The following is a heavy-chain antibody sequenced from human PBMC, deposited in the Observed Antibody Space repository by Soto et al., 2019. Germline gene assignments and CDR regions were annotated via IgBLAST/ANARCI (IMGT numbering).Heavy chain of an antibody. Sequence: QVQLVQSGAEVKKPGASVKVSCKASGYTFTSYDINWVRQATGQGLEWMGWMNPNSGNTGYAQKFQGRVTMTRNTSIRTAYMELRSLISEDTAVYYCARVRYSSGYYSWFDPWGQGTLVTVS. CDR3: ARVRYSSGYYSWFDP. CDR2: MNPNSGNT. J-gene: IGHJ5*02. V-gene: IGHV1-8*01. D-gene: IGHD3-22*01. CDR1: GYTFTSYD.